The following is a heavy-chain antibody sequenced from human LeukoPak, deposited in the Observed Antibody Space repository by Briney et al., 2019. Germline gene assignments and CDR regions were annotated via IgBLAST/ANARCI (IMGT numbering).Heavy chain of an antibody. CDR1: GFTLTNYA. Sequence: GGCLRLSCAASGFTLTNYAMNWVRQTPGKGLEWVSSISGGNTYYADSVRGRFTISRDSSKNTLYLHMDFLRAEDTAVYLCAKGFTTGWSEGYLDCWGQGTLVSVSS. D-gene: IGHD6-19*01. CDR2: ISGGNT. CDR3: AKGFTTGWSEGYLDC. J-gene: IGHJ4*02. V-gene: IGHV3-23*01.